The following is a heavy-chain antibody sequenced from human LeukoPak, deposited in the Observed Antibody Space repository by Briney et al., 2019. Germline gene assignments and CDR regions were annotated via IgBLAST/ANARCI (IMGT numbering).Heavy chain of an antibody. V-gene: IGHV3-33*01. J-gene: IGHJ3*02. CDR2: IYYDGSNK. Sequence: GGSLRLSCAASGFTFSSYGMHWVRQAPGKGLEWVAIIYYDGSNKYYADSVKGRFTISRDNSKNTLYLQMNSLRAEDTAVYYCARGGKVHYYDSSGYYHGFDIWGQGTMVTVSS. D-gene: IGHD3-22*01. CDR1: GFTFSSYG. CDR3: ARGGKVHYYDSSGYYHGFDI.